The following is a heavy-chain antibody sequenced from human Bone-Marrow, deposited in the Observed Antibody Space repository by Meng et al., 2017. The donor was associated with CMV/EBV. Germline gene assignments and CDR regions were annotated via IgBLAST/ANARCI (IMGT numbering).Heavy chain of an antibody. CDR3: AKAGRGEVDLLGG. V-gene: IGHV3-30*04. CDR1: GFTFSSYA. CDR2: ISYDGSNK. Sequence: GGSLRLSCAASGFTFSSYAMHWVRQAPGKGLEWVAVISYDGSNKYYADSVKGRFTISRDNSKNTLYLQMNSLRAEDTAVYYCAKAGRGEVDLLGGWGQGTLVTVSS. J-gene: IGHJ4*02. D-gene: IGHD2-15*01.